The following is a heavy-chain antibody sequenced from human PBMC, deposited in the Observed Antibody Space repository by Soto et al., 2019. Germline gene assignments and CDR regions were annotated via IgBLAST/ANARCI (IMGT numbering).Heavy chain of an antibody. V-gene: IGHV1-58*02. CDR2: IVVSSGNT. CDR3: ARGRREITIFGVVLYGMDV. D-gene: IGHD3-3*01. CDR1: GFTFGTSA. Sequence: GASVKVSCKASGFTFGTSAIQWVRQTRGHRLEWIGWIVVSSGNTGYAQKFQGRVTMTRNMSTGTAYMELSSLRSEDTAVYYCARGRREITIFGVVLYGMDVWGQGTTVTVSS. J-gene: IGHJ6*02.